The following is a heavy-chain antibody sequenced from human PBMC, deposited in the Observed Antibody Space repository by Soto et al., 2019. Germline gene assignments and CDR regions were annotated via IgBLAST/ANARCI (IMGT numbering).Heavy chain of an antibody. CDR3: ARTSARALRPYFDS. CDR2: INPSGGST. Sequence: ASVKVSCKASGYTFTSYWMHWVRQAPGQGLEWLGVINPSGGSTTYAEKFQGRVSMTRDTSTSTVYMELSSLRSDDTAVYYCARTSARALRPYFDSWGQGTLVPVSS. CDR1: GYTFTSYW. J-gene: IGHJ4*02. V-gene: IGHV1-46*01.